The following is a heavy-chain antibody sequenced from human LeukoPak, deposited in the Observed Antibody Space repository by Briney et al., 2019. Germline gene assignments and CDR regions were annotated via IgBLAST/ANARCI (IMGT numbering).Heavy chain of an antibody. CDR3: ARSLKSYGYSGYDRGLDYFDY. J-gene: IGHJ4*02. CDR1: GYTFIGYY. D-gene: IGHD5-12*01. V-gene: IGHV1-2*02. Sequence: ASVKVSCKASGYTFIGYYMHWVRQAPGQGLEWMGWINPNSGGTNYAQKFQGRVTMTRDTSISTAYMELSRLRSDDTAVYYCARSLKSYGYSGYDRGLDYFDYWGQGTLVTVSS. CDR2: INPNSGGT.